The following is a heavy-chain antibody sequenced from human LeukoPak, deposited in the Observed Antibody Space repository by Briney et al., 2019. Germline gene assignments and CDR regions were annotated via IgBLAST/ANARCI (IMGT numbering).Heavy chain of an antibody. CDR1: GGSISGTYY. CDR3: ARRWVYDKRAFDA. V-gene: IGHV4-59*08. Sequence: ASETLSLTCTVSGGSISGTYYWSWIRQPPGKGLEWIGYIYYTGTTDSNPSLKSRVTISLDTSKNQFSLNLSSVTAADTAVYYCARRWVYDKRAFDAWGQGTMVTVSS. CDR2: IYYTGTT. J-gene: IGHJ3*01. D-gene: IGHD3-16*01.